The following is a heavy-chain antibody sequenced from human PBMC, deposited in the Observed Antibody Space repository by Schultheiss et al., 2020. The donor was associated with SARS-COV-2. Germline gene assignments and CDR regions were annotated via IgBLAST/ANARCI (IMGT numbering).Heavy chain of an antibody. D-gene: IGHD3-22*01. CDR2: LSGSGGST. Sequence: GGSLRLSCAASGFTFSSYAMNWVRQAPGKGLEWVSGLSGSGGSTYYADSVKGRFTISRENAKNSLYLQMNSLRAGDTAVYYCARGPASSGYYYGAFDIWGQGTMVTVSS. CDR1: GFTFSSYA. V-gene: IGHV3-23*01. CDR3: ARGPASSGYYYGAFDI. J-gene: IGHJ3*02.